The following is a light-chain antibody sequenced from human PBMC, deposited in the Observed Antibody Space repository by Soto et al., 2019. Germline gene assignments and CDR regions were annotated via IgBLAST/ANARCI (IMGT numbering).Light chain of an antibody. CDR1: GSDVGGYRY. CDR2: DVS. J-gene: IGLJ1*01. CDR3: DSYTSSSSYD. Sequence: QSVLPQPASVSGSPGQSIAISCTGTGSDVGGYRYVSWYQQHPGKAPKLIIYDVSNRPSGVSDRFSGSKSGNTASLTISGLQSEDEADYYCDSYTSSSSYDFGTGTKVTVL. V-gene: IGLV2-14*01.